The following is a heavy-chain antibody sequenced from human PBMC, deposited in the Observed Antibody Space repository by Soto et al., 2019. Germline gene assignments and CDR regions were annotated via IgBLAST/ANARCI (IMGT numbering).Heavy chain of an antibody. J-gene: IGHJ6*02. CDR2: IYHSGST. CDR3: ARANYDFWTGDYGMDV. Sequence: SETLSLTCAVSGGSISSGGYSWSLIRQPPGKGLEWIGYIYHSGSTYYNPSLKSRVTISVDRSKNQFSLKLSSVTAADTAVYYCARANYDFWTGDYGMDVWGQGTTVTVSS. CDR1: GGSISSGGYS. D-gene: IGHD3-3*01. V-gene: IGHV4-30-2*01.